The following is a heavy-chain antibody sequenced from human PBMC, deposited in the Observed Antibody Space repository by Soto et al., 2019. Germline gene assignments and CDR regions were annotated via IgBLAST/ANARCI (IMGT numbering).Heavy chain of an antibody. J-gene: IGHJ3*02. CDR3: ASSPVGAKEGRAFDI. CDR1: GGTFSSYA. Sequence: SVKVSCKASGGTFSSYAISWVRQATGQGLEWMGGIIPIFGTANYAQKFQGRVTITADESTSTAYMELSSLRSEDTAVYYCASSPVGAKEGRAFDIWGQGTMVTVSS. V-gene: IGHV1-69*13. CDR2: IIPIFGTA. D-gene: IGHD1-26*01.